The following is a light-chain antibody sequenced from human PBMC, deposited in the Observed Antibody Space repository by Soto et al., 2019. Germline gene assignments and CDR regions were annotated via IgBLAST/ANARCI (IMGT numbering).Light chain of an antibody. CDR1: SSNIGSNI. Sequence: QSVLTQPPSASGTPGQRVTISCSGSSSNIGSNILNWYRQVPGTAPKLLIYNNVHRPSGVPDRFSGSESGASGSLAISGLQVEDEADYYCSAWDGSLNGLVFGGGTKLTVL. CDR3: SAWDGSLNGLV. J-gene: IGLJ3*02. V-gene: IGLV1-44*01. CDR2: NNV.